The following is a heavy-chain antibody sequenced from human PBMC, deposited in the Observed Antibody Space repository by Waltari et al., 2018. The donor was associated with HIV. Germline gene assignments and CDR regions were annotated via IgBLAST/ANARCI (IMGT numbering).Heavy chain of an antibody. J-gene: IGHJ5*02. D-gene: IGHD3-22*01. CDR1: GGSISSYY. CDR2: IYYSGST. CDR3: ASTLSDSSGWFDP. V-gene: IGHV4-59*01. Sequence: QVQLQESGPGLVKPSETLSLTCTVSGGSISSYYWSWILQPPGKGLEWIGYIYYSGSTNYNPSLKSRFAISVDTSKNQFSLKLSSVTAADTAVYYCASTLSDSSGWFDPWGQGTLVTVSS.